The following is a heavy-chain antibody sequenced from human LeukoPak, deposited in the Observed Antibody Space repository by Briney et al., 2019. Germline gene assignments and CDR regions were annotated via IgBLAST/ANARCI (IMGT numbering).Heavy chain of an antibody. V-gene: IGHV4-59*01. J-gene: IGHJ5*02. CDR2: IYYSGST. Sequence: PSQTLSLTCTVSGGSISSYYWSWIRQPPGKGLEWIGYIYYSGSTNYNPSLKSRVTISVDTSKNQFSLKLSSVTAADTAVYYCAIVPYYYGSPSRFDPWGQGTLVTVSS. D-gene: IGHD3-10*01. CDR1: GGSISSYY. CDR3: AIVPYYYGSPSRFDP.